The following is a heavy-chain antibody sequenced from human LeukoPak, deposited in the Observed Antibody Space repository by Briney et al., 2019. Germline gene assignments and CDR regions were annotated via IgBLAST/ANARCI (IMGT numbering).Heavy chain of an antibody. CDR1: GYRFPSYW. CDR2: IYPADSDI. J-gene: IGHJ4*02. V-gene: IGHV5-51*01. D-gene: IGHD5-18*01. CDR3: ARLGGYSYAADS. Sequence: GGSLEISFKGSGYRFPSYWLGWGRPVPGIGLEWMGIIYPADSDIRYSPSFQGQVTISADKSISTASMQWSRLKASDTAMYYCARLGGYSYAADSWGQGTLVTVSS.